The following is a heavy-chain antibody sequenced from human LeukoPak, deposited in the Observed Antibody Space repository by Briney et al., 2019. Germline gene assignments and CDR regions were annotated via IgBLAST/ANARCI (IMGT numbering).Heavy chain of an antibody. Sequence: PSQTLSLTCTVSGGSISSGDYYWSWIRQPPGKGLEWIGEINHSGSTNYNPSLKSRVTISVDTSKNQFSLKLSSVTAADTAVYYCARLGYSYGYYYYYMDVWGKGTTVTVSS. CDR1: GGSISSGDYY. CDR2: INHSGST. J-gene: IGHJ6*03. V-gene: IGHV4-30-4*08. D-gene: IGHD5-18*01. CDR3: ARLGYSYGYYYYYMDV.